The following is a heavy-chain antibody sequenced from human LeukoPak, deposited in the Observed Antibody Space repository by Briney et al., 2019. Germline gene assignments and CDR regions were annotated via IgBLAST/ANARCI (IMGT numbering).Heavy chain of an antibody. CDR3: ARAVGTSRNFFDY. CDR1: GLIFSVYS. Sequence: GSLRLSCEASGLIFSVYSMSWVRQAPGKGLECIGSIYHSGSTYYNPSLKSRVTISVDTSKNQFSLNLSSVTAADTAMYYCARAVGTSRNFFDYWGQGTLVTVSS. CDR2: IYHSGST. J-gene: IGHJ4*02. V-gene: IGHV4-38-2*01. D-gene: IGHD4-23*01.